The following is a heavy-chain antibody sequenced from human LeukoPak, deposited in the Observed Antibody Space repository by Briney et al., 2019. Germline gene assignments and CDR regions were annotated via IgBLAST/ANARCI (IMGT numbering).Heavy chain of an antibody. Sequence: PSETLSLTCGVSGGSIRSTNWWSWVRQPPGQGLEWIGEISLSGQTNYSPSLNGRVTMSLDESRNQLSLNLTSVTAADTAIYYCSRESGAFWPFGYWGQGTLVIVPP. CDR2: ISLSGQT. D-gene: IGHD1-26*01. J-gene: IGHJ4*02. V-gene: IGHV4/OR15-8*02. CDR1: GGSIRSTNW. CDR3: SRESGAFWPFGY.